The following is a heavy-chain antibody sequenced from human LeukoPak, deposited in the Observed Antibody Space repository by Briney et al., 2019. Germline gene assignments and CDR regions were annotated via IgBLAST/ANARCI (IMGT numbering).Heavy chain of an antibody. CDR1: GFTFSSYW. V-gene: IGHV3-7*01. CDR2: IKQDGSEK. CDR3: ARSRGTTSWYYYDSSGYYLDY. Sequence: GRSLRLSCAASGFTFSSYWMSWVRQAPGKGLEWVANIKQDGSEKYYVDSVKGRFTISRDNAKNSLYLQMNSLRAEDTAVYYCARSRGTTSWYYYDSSGYYLDYWGQGTLVTVSS. J-gene: IGHJ4*02. D-gene: IGHD3-22*01.